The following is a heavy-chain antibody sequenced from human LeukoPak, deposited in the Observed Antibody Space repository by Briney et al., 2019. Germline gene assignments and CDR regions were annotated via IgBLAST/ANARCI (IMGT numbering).Heavy chain of an antibody. CDR2: ISAYNGDK. CDR3: ARASASPTNSNSYYFETTKKNAFDI. D-gene: IGHD3-22*01. V-gene: IGHV1-18*01. Sequence: GASVKVSCKPSGYTFNSYGITWVRQAPGQGLEWMGWISAYNGDKNYAQKLQGRVTMTTDTSTRTAYMELRSLSSDDTAVYYCARASASPTNSNSYYFETTKKNAFDIWGQGTMVTASS. J-gene: IGHJ3*02. CDR1: GYTFNSYG.